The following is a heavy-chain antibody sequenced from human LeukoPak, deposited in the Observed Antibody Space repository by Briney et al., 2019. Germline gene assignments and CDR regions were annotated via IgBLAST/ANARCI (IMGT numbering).Heavy chain of an antibody. Sequence: SETLSLTCTVSGGSISSSSYYWGWIRQPPGKGLEWIGSIYYSGSTYYNPSLKSRATISVDTSKNQFSLKLSSVTAADTAVYYCARPSAATYPSGEKQNYYGMDVWGQGTTVTVSS. CDR2: IYYSGST. V-gene: IGHV4-39*01. CDR1: GGSISSSSYY. D-gene: IGHD3-10*01. J-gene: IGHJ6*02. CDR3: ARPSAATYPSGEKQNYYGMDV.